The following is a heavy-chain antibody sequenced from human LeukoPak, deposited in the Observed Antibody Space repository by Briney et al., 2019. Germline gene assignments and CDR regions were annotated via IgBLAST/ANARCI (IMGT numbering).Heavy chain of an antibody. CDR3: VKDLSLRYGDRFDS. D-gene: IGHD4-17*01. J-gene: IGHJ4*02. CDR2: ISGDGVTT. CDR1: GFTLSSFF. V-gene: IGHV3-64D*09. Sequence: PGGSLRLSCSMSGFTLSSFFMPWVRQAPGEGLEFVASISGDGVTTYYADSLKGRFTISRDNSRNTLYLLMSSLRPEDTAVYYCVKDLSLRYGDRFDSWGQGTQVTVSS.